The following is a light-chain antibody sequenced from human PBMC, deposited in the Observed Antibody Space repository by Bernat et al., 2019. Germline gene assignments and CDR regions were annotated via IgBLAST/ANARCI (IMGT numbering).Light chain of an antibody. CDR1: SLRSYY. Sequence: SSELTQDPAVSVALGQTVRITCQGDSLRSYYASWYQQKPGQAPVLVIYGKNNRPSGIPDRFSGSSSGNTASLTIAGAQAEDEADYYCNSRDNSGDHHVGTHYVFGTGTKVTVL. CDR2: GKN. J-gene: IGLJ1*01. CDR3: NSRDNSGDHHVGTHYV. V-gene: IGLV3-19*01.